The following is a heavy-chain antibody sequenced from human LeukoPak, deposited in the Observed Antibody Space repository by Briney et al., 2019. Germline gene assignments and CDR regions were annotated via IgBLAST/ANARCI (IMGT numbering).Heavy chain of an antibody. CDR3: ARDGSSSWYFWFDP. D-gene: IGHD6-13*01. Sequence: ASVKVSCKASGNTFTSYGISWVRQAPGQGLEWMGWISAYNGNTNYAQKLQGRVTMTTDTSTSTAYMELRSLRSDDTAVYYCARDGSSSWYFWFDPWGQGTLVTVSS. CDR1: GNTFTSYG. J-gene: IGHJ5*02. CDR2: ISAYNGNT. V-gene: IGHV1-18*01.